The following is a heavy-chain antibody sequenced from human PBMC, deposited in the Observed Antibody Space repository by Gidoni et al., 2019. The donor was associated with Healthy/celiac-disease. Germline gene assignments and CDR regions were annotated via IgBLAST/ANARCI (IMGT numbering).Heavy chain of an antibody. V-gene: IGHV4-39*07. D-gene: IGHD3-9*01. CDR3: ARVNLDYDILTSNAFDI. CDR1: GGSISSSSYY. Sequence: QLQLQESGPGLVKPSETLSLTCTVSGGSISSSSYYWGWIRQPPGKGLEWIGSIYYSGSTYYNPSLKSRVTISVDTSKNQFSLKLSSVTAADTAVYYCARVNLDYDILTSNAFDIWGQGTMVTVSS. J-gene: IGHJ3*02. CDR2: IYYSGST.